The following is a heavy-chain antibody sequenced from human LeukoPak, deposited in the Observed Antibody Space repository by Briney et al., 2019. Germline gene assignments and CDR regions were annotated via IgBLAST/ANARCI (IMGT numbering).Heavy chain of an antibody. CDR2: IYYSGST. D-gene: IGHD2-2*02. CDR3: ASLVKVVVPAAINGVY. Sequence: PSETLSLTCTVSGGSISSSNYYWGWIRQPPGKGLEWIGAIYYSGSTYYSPSLKSRVTISVDPSKNQFSLKLSSVTAADTAVYYCASLVKVVVPAAINGVYWGQGTLVTVSS. J-gene: IGHJ4*02. CDR1: GGSISSSNYY. V-gene: IGHV4-39*01.